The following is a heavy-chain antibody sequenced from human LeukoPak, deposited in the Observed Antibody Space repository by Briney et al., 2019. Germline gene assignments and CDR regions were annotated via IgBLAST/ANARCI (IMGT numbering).Heavy chain of an antibody. CDR1: GFTFSSYS. V-gene: IGHV3-48*01. Sequence: GGSLRLSCAASGFTFSSYSMNWVRQAPGKGLEWVSYISSSSTIYYADSVKGRFTISRDNAKNSLYLQMNSLRAEDTAVYYCARDRGSGNYGARFFDYWGQGTLVTVSS. CDR3: ARDRGSGNYGARFFDY. J-gene: IGHJ4*02. D-gene: IGHD1-26*01. CDR2: ISSSSTI.